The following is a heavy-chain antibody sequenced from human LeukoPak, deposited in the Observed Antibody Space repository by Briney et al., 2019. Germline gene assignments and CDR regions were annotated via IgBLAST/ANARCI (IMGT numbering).Heavy chain of an antibody. J-gene: IGHJ4*02. CDR1: GYTFTSYA. Sequence: ASVTVSCTASGYTFTSYAMHWVRQAPGQRLEWMGWINAGNGNTKYSQKFQGRVTITRDTSASTAYMELSSLRSEDTAVYYCARAPGYCSGGSCYSEYYFDYWGQGTLVTVSS. V-gene: IGHV1-3*01. CDR2: INAGNGNT. CDR3: ARAPGYCSGGSCYSEYYFDY. D-gene: IGHD2-15*01.